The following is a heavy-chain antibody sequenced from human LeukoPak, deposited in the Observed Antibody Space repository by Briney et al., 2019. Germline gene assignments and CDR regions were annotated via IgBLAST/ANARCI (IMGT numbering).Heavy chain of an antibody. CDR3: ARTPIQWELLRFGFDY. Sequence: GGSLRLSCAASGFTFSSYAMHWVRQAPGKGLEWVAVISYDGSNKYYADSVKGRFTISRDNSKNTLCLQMNSLRAEDTAVYYCARTPIQWELLRFGFDYWGQGTLVTVSS. D-gene: IGHD1-26*01. CDR2: ISYDGSNK. J-gene: IGHJ4*02. CDR1: GFTFSSYA. V-gene: IGHV3-30-3*01.